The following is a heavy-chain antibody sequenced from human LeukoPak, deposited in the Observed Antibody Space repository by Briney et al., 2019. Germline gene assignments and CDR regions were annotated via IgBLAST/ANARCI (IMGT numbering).Heavy chain of an antibody. Sequence: SETLSLTCTVSGYSISSGYYWGWIRQPPGKGLEWTGSIDHSGSTYYNPSLKSRITISVDTSKNQFSLKLSSVTAADTAVYYCARGRRQWLANEYFQHWGQGTLVTVSS. CDR1: GYSISSGYY. D-gene: IGHD6-19*01. J-gene: IGHJ1*01. CDR3: ARGRRQWLANEYFQH. V-gene: IGHV4-38-2*02. CDR2: IDHSGST.